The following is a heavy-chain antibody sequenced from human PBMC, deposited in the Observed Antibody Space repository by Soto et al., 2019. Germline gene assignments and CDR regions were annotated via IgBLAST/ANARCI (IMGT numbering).Heavy chain of an antibody. J-gene: IGHJ6*02. D-gene: IGHD3-3*01. CDR1: GLTFSSYS. V-gene: IGHV3-21*01. CDR3: ARVGNGLWSGYRYYYGMDV. Sequence: GGSLRLSCAASGLTFSSYSMNWVRQAPGKGLEWVSSISSSSSYIYYADSVKGRFTISRDNAKNSLYLQMNSLRAEDTAVYYCARVGNGLWSGYRYYYGMDVWGQGTTVTVAS. CDR2: ISSSSSYI.